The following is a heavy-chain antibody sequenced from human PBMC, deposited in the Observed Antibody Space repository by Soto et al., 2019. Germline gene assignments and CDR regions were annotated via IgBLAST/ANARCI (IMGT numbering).Heavy chain of an antibody. CDR2: IYGTDTT. J-gene: IGHJ4*02. CDR1: GFSVSANN. V-gene: IGHV3-53*02. CDR3: VRGGFD. Sequence: EVQLVETGGDLIQPGGSLRLSCAASGFSVSANNMNWVRQAPGKGLEWVSIIYGTDTTSYADSGRGRFTVSRDNSKNTVYLQMDGLRSEDTALYHCVRGGFDWGQGTLVTVSS. D-gene: IGHD3-10*01.